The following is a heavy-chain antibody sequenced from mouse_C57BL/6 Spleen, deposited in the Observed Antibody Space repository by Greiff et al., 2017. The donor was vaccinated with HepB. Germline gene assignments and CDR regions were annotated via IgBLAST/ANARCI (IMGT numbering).Heavy chain of an antibody. V-gene: IGHV1-20*01. CDR3: ARDPSSWDFDY. Sequence: VQLQQSGPELVKPGDSVKISCKASGYSFTGYFMNWVMQSHGKSLEWIGRINPYNGDTFYNQKFKGKATLTVDKSSSTAHMELRSLKSEDSAVYYCARDPSSWDFDYGGQGTTLTVSS. CDR2: INPYNGDT. J-gene: IGHJ2*01. D-gene: IGHD1-1*01. CDR1: GYSFTGYF.